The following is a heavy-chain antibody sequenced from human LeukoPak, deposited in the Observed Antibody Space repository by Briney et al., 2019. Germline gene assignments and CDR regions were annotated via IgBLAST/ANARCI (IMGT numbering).Heavy chain of an antibody. CDR3: ARDSDRYYFDY. V-gene: IGHV3-7*01. CDR2: IKQDGSEK. CDR1: AFTFSSYS. Sequence: GGSLRLSCAASAFTFSSYSMNWVRQAPGKGLEWVANIKQDGSEKYYVDSVKGRFTISRDNAKNSLYLQMNSLRAEDTAVYYCARDSDRYYFDYWGQGTLVTVSS. J-gene: IGHJ4*02.